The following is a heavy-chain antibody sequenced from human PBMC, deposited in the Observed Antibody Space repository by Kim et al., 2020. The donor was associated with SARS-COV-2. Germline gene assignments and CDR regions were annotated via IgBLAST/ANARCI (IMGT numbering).Heavy chain of an antibody. V-gene: IGHV4-39*01. CDR1: GGSISSSSYY. CDR2: IYYSGST. J-gene: IGHJ3*02. D-gene: IGHD3-3*01. CDR3: ARGVPADFWSGYALYDAFDI. Sequence: SETLSLTCTVSGGSISSSSYYWGWIRQPPGKGLEWIGSIYYSGSTYYNPSLKSRVTISVDTSKNQFSLKLSAVTAADTAVYYCARGVPADFWSGYALYDAFDIWGQGTMVTVSS.